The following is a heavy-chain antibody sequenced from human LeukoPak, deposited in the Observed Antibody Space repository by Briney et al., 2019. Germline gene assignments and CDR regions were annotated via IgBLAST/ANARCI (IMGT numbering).Heavy chain of an antibody. D-gene: IGHD3-3*01. CDR2: IYHSGST. V-gene: IGHV4-38-2*02. CDR1: GYSISSGYY. J-gene: IGHJ6*03. CDR3: ARADCDFWSGYYTYYYYYMDV. Sequence: PSETLSLTCTVSGYSISSGYYWGWIRQPPGKGLEWIGSIYHSGSTYYNPSLKSRVTISVDTSKNQFSLKLSSVTAADTAVYYCARADCDFWSGYYTYYYYYMDVWGKGTTVTVSS.